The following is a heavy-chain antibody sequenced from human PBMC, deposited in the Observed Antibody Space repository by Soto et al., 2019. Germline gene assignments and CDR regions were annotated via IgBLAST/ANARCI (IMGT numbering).Heavy chain of an antibody. CDR3: ARSGDNFNVLDY. Sequence: QVHLVESGGGLVKPGGSLRLSCAASGFTFSDYYMSWVRQAPGRGLEWISYSSNSGTFARYATSVKGRFSISRDNAINSLYLEMNSLRVEDTAVYYCARSGDNFNVLDYWGQGTPVTVSS. J-gene: IGHJ4*02. V-gene: IGHV3-11*06. D-gene: IGHD1-1*01. CDR1: GFTFSDYY. CDR2: SSNSGTFA.